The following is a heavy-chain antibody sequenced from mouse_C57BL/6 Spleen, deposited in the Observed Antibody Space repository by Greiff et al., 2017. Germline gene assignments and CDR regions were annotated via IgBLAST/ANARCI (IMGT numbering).Heavy chain of an antibody. CDR2: IYPGDGDT. V-gene: IGHV1-82*01. D-gene: IGHD1-1*01. J-gene: IGHJ3*01. Sequence: VQLVESGPELVKPGASVKISCKASGYAFSSSWMNWVKQRPGKGLEWIGRIYPGDGDTNYNGKFKGKATLTADKSSSTAYMQLSSLTSEDSAVYFCAREGDYGSSPFAYWGQGTLVTVSA. CDR3: AREGDYGSSPFAY. CDR1: GYAFSSSW.